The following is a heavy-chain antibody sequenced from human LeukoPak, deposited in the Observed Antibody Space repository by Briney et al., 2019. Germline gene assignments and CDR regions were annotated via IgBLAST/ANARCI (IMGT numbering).Heavy chain of an antibody. CDR1: GGSISSYY. V-gene: IGHV4-59*08. Sequence: SETLSLTCTVAGGSISSYYWSWIRQPPGKGLEWIGCMYYSGSTNYNPSLRSRVTISVDTSKNQFSLKLSSVTAADTAVYYCARNLGSGWYYDYWGQGILDTVSS. D-gene: IGHD6-19*01. J-gene: IGHJ4*02. CDR2: MYYSGST. CDR3: ARNLGSGWYYDY.